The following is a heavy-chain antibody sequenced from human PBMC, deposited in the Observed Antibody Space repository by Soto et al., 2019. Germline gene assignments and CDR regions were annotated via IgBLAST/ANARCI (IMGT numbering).Heavy chain of an antibody. Sequence: PGGSLRLFCAASGFTFSSYAMSWVRQAPGEGLEWVSAIVNTGDTTYYTDSVKGRFTISRDNSKNTVYLQMNSLRAEDTAVYYCAKEITGGGTFDYWGQGSLVTVSS. CDR3: AKEITGGGTFDY. V-gene: IGHV3-23*01. CDR1: GFTFSSYA. D-gene: IGHD1-1*01. J-gene: IGHJ4*02. CDR2: IVNTGDTT.